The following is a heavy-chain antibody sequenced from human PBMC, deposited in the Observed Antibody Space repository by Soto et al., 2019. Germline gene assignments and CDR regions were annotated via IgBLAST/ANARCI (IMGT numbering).Heavy chain of an antibody. D-gene: IGHD3-10*01. J-gene: IGHJ3*02. CDR2: IQSSGKT. CDR3: AGDRYYRWTGAFDI. Sequence: QVQLQESGPGLVKPSQTLSLTCTVSGGSISSGGVYWSWIRHHPGKGLEWIGYIQSSGKTYYNPSLKSRVTLSRDTSQNQFSLRLSSITAADTAVYHCAGDRYYRWTGAFDIWGQVTLVNVSS. CDR1: GGSISSGGVY. V-gene: IGHV4-31*03.